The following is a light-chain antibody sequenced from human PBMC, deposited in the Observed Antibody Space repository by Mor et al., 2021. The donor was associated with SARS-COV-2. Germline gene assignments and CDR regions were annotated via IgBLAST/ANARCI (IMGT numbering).Light chain of an antibody. CDR2: DAS. Sequence: YQQKPGKAPKLLIYDASNLQTGVPSRFSGSGSGTDFSFTITTLQPADIATYYCQHYDNLPPYTIGQRTKLVIK. J-gene: IGKJ2*01. V-gene: IGKV1-33*01. CDR3: QHYDNLPPYT.